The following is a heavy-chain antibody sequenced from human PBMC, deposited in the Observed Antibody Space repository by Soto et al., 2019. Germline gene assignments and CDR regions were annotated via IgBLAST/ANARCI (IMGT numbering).Heavy chain of an antibody. D-gene: IGHD1-26*01. CDR3: AGERTPSPPGGVMDV. CDR1: GGSIKNYY. V-gene: IGHV4-59*01. Sequence: SETLSLTCSVSGGSIKNYYWSWIRQPPGRELEWIGYVYYSGSTKYNPSLKSRVTITVDMSNNQFSLKMNSVTAADTAIYYCAGERTPSPPGGVMDVWGQGTTVTVSS. J-gene: IGHJ6*02. CDR2: VYYSGST.